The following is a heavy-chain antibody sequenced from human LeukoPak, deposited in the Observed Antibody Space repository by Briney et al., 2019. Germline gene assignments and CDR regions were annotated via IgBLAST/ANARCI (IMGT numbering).Heavy chain of an antibody. CDR2: ISSSSSTI. J-gene: IGHJ4*02. V-gene: IGHV3-48*01. Sequence: PGGSLRLSCAASGFTFSTHNMNWVRQAPGKGLEWVSYISSSSSTIYYADSVKGRFTISRDNAKNSLYLQMNSLRAEDAAVYYCARGRPVDCWGQGTLVTVSS. CDR1: GFTFSTHN. CDR3: ARGRPVDC.